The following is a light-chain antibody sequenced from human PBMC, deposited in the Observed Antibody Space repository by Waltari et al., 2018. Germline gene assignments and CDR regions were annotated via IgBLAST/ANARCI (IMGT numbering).Light chain of an antibody. CDR2: YDS. CDR1: NIGSKS. V-gene: IGLV3-21*04. Sequence: SYVLTQPPSVSVAPGKTARITCGGNNIGSKSVHWYQQKPGQAPVRVIYYDSDRPSGIPERFSGSNSGNTATLTISRVEAGDEADYYCQVWDSSSDHNVFGSGTKVTVL. CDR3: QVWDSSSDHNV. J-gene: IGLJ6*01.